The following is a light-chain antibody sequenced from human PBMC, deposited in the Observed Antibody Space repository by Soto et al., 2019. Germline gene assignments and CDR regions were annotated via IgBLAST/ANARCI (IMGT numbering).Light chain of an antibody. CDR1: QSVGTY. V-gene: IGKV3-11*01. CDR2: DAS. CDR3: QQRSNWLLT. J-gene: IGKJ4*01. Sequence: ETVLTQSPAILSLSPGERATLSCRASQSVGTYLAWYQQKSGQAPRLLISDASDRAPGIPARFSGSGSGTDFTLTISSLEPEDFAVYYCQQRSNWLLTFGGGTTVDVK.